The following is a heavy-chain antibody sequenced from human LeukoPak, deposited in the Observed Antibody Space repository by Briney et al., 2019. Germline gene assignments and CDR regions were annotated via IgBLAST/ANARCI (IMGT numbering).Heavy chain of an antibody. CDR3: ARESGDCSSTSCYYYYYMDV. V-gene: IGHV3-74*01. Sequence: GGSLRLSCAASGFTFSSYWMHWVRQAPGKGLVWVSRINSDGSSTSYADSVKGRFTISRDNAKNTLYLQMNSLRAEDTAVYYCARESGDCSSTSCYYYYYMDVWGKGTTVTVSS. CDR1: GFTFSSYW. J-gene: IGHJ6*03. CDR2: INSDGSST. D-gene: IGHD2-2*01.